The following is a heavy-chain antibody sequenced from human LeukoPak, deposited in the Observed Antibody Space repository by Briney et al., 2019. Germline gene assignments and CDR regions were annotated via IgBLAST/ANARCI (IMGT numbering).Heavy chain of an antibody. CDR1: GYTFTSYA. V-gene: IGHV1-3*01. J-gene: IGHJ5*02. D-gene: IGHD6-13*01. CDR3: ARERQQLVKGFDP. Sequence: ASVKVSCKASGYTFTSYAMHWVRQAPGQRLERMGWINAGNGNTKYSQKFQGRVTITRDTSASTAYMELSSLRSEDTAVYYCARERQQLVKGFDPWGQGTLVTVSS. CDR2: INAGNGNT.